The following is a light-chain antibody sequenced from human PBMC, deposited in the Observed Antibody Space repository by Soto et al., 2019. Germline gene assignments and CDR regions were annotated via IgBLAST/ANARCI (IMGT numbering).Light chain of an antibody. V-gene: IGLV2-14*01. CDR1: SSDVGGYNY. CDR3: SSYTSSSTYWV. J-gene: IGLJ3*02. Sequence: QSALTQPASVSGSPGQSITISCTGTSSDVGGYNYVSWYQQHPGKAPKLMIYDVSNRPSGVSNRFSGSKSGNTASLTISGLQAEDEVDYYCSSYTSSSTYWVFGGGTTLTVL. CDR2: DVS.